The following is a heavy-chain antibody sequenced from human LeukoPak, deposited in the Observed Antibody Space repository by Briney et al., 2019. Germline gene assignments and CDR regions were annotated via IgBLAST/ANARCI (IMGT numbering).Heavy chain of an antibody. CDR3: TRGPRPFDY. CDR2: ITRKADGGTA. V-gene: IGHV3-15*01. Sequence: GGSLRLSCAASGFTFSNAWMTWVRQAPGKGLEWVGRITRKADGGTAVYAPPVNGRFTISRDDSKDMLYLQMNSLKTEDTAVYYCTRGPRPFDYWGQGTLVTVSS. J-gene: IGHJ4*02. CDR1: GFTFSNAW.